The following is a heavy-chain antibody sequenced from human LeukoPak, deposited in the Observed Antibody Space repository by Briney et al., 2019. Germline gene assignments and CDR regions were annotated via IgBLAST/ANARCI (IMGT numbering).Heavy chain of an antibody. D-gene: IGHD3-10*01. CDR2: ISYDGSNK. V-gene: IGHV3-30*18. Sequence: PGRSLRLSCAASGFTFSSYGMHWVRQAPGKGLEWVAVISYDGSNKYYADSVKGRFTISRDNSKNTLYLQMNSLRAEDTAVYYCAKDPSNFRILWFGESPYYFDYWGQGTLVTVSS. CDR3: AKDPSNFRILWFGESPYYFDY. J-gene: IGHJ4*02. CDR1: GFTFSSYG.